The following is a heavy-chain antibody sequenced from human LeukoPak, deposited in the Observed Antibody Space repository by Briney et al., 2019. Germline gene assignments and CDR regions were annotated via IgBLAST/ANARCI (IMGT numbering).Heavy chain of an antibody. V-gene: IGHV3-21*06. CDR3: ARDRPTGASRLFVVQ. CDR1: GFTFGSYA. CDR2: MSSGGSYI. J-gene: IGHJ4*02. D-gene: IGHD2-15*01. Sequence: GGSLRLSCAASGFTFGSYAMTWVRQAPGKGLEWVSSMSSGGSYIYYADSVRGRFTISRDNAKNSLYPLMNSLRVDDTAVYYCARDRPTGASRLFVVQWGQGTLVTVSS.